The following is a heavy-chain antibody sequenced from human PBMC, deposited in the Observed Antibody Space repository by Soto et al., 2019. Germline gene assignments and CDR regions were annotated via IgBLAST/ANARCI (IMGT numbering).Heavy chain of an antibody. CDR3: AREVVVAGVGP. D-gene: IGHD2-15*01. CDR2: IYYSGST. V-gene: IGHV4-39*01. Sequence: PSETLSLTCTVSGGSISSSSYYWGWIRQPPGKGLEWIGSIYYSGSTYYNPSLKSRVTISVDTSKNQFSLKLSSVTAADTAVYYCAREVVVAGVGPWGQGTLVTVSS. J-gene: IGHJ5*02. CDR1: GGSISSSSYY.